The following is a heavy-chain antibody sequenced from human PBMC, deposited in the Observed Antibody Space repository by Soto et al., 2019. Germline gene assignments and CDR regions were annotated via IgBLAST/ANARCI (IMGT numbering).Heavy chain of an antibody. CDR1: GFTFSDYA. Sequence: GGSLRLSWAASGFTFSDYAMHRVRQAPGKGLEWVAVVSHDGRNTHYADSVKGRFTISRDSSKNTVPLEMTSLRAEDTAVYYCAKGGRQWLVTSDFNYWGQGALVTVSS. J-gene: IGHJ4*02. CDR2: VSHDGRNT. V-gene: IGHV3-30*18. D-gene: IGHD6-19*01. CDR3: AKGGRQWLVTSDFNY.